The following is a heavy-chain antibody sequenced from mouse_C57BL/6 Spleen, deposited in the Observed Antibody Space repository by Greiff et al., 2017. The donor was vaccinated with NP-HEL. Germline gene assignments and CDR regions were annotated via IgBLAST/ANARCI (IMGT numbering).Heavy chain of an antibody. V-gene: IGHV1-64*01. J-gene: IGHJ4*01. D-gene: IGHD2-3*01. Sequence: QVHVKQPGAELVKPGASVKLSCKASGYTFTSYWMHWVKQRPGQGLEWIGMIHPNSGSTNYNEKFKSKATLTVDKSSSTAYMQLSSLTSEDSAVYYCARTYYDGYLYAMDYWGQGTSVTVSS. CDR3: ARTYYDGYLYAMDY. CDR1: GYTFTSYW. CDR2: IHPNSGST.